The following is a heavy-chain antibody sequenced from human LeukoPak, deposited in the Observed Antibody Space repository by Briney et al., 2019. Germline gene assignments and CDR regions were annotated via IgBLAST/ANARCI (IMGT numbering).Heavy chain of an antibody. J-gene: IGHJ6*03. CDR1: GGSISSGGYY. D-gene: IGHD2-2*01. CDR2: IYYSGST. Sequence: SETLSLTCIVSGGSISSGGYYWSWIRQHPGKGLEWIGYIYYSGSTYYNPSLKSRVTISVDTSKNQFSLKLSSVTAADTAVYYCAREGIVPAALSYYYYYYMDVWGKGTTVTVSS. CDR3: AREGIVPAALSYYYYYYMDV. V-gene: IGHV4-31*03.